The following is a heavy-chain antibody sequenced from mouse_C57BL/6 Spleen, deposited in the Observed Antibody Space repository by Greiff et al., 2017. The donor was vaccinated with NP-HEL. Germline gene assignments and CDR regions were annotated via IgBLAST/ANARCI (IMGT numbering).Heavy chain of an antibody. D-gene: IGHD1-1*01. V-gene: IGHV1-76*01. J-gene: IGHJ3*01. CDR3: GREDYGSSYPFAY. CDR1: GYTFTDYY. Sequence: VQLQQSGAELVRPGASVKLSCKASGYTFTDYYINWVKQRPGQGLEWIARIYPGSGNTYYNEKFKGKATLTAEKSSSTAYMQLSSLTSEDAAVYFCGREDYGSSYPFAYWGQGTLVTVSA. CDR2: IYPGSGNT.